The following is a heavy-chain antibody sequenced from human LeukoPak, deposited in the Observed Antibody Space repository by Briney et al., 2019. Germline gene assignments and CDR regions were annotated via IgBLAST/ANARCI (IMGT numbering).Heavy chain of an antibody. CDR3: ARGSYYDGSGYVNWYFDL. CDR1: GFTFSHYW. V-gene: IGHV3-7*01. D-gene: IGHD3-22*01. CDR2: IKLDGSEK. J-gene: IGHJ2*01. Sequence: GESLRLSCEGSGFTFSHYWMTWVRRAPGKGLEWVASIKLDGSEKYYVDSVKGRFTISRDNSKNSLYLQMNSLRAEDTAIYYCARGSYYDGSGYVNWYFDLWGRGTLVAVSS.